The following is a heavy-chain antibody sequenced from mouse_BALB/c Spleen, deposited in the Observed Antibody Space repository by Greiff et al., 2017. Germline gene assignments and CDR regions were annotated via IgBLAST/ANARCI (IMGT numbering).Heavy chain of an antibody. CDR3: ERSRGNRGYFDV. J-gene: IGHJ1*01. D-gene: IGHD2-1*01. CDR2: IYPYNGVS. Sequence: QLQQSGPELVKPGASVKISCKASGFSFTGHYMLLVKQSHGNSHDWIGNIYPYNGVSSYNQKFKGKATLTVDKSSSTAYMDLRSLTSEDSAVFYSERSRGNRGYFDVWGAGTTVTVSS. CDR1: GFSFTGHY. V-gene: IGHV1-31*01.